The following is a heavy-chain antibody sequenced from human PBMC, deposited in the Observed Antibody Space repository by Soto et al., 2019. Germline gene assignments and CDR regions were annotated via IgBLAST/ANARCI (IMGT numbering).Heavy chain of an antibody. V-gene: IGHV1-8*01. CDR3: ASLVRRSISSGHTFFVYYFDS. CDR1: GYTFTSYD. Sequence: QVQLVQSGAEVKKPGASVKVSCKASGYTFTSYDINWVRQATGQGLEWMGWMNPNSGNTGYAQKFQGRVTMTRNTSISTVYMERSSLTSEDPAVYYCASLVRRSISSGHTFFVYYFDSWGKGTLVTVSS. CDR2: MNPNSGNT. J-gene: IGHJ4*02. D-gene: IGHD6-6*01.